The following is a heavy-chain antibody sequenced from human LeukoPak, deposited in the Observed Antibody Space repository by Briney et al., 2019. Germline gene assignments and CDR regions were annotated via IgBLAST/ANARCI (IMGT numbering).Heavy chain of an antibody. Sequence: GGSLRLSCAASGFTFSSYAMSWVRQAPGKGLEWVSAISGSGGSTYYADSVKGRFTISRDNSKNTLYLQMNSLRAEDTAVYYCAKDRDYGGNRFYFQHWGQGTLVTVSS. CDR3: AKDRDYGGNRFYFQH. CDR2: ISGSGGST. CDR1: GFTFSSYA. J-gene: IGHJ1*01. D-gene: IGHD4-23*01. V-gene: IGHV3-23*01.